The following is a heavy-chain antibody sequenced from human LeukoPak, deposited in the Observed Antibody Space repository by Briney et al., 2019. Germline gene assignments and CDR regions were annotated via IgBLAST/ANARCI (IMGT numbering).Heavy chain of an antibody. V-gene: IGHV1-18*01. CDR3: ARLVPQKWELPGKWFDP. CDR1: GYTFNSYG. Sequence: AASVKVSCKASGYTFNSYGISWVRQAPGQGLEWMGWISTYNGHTNYAQKLQGRVTMTTDTSTSTVYMELRSLRSDDTAVYYCARLVPQKWELPGKWFDPWGQGTLVTVSS. J-gene: IGHJ5*02. D-gene: IGHD1-26*01. CDR2: ISTYNGHT.